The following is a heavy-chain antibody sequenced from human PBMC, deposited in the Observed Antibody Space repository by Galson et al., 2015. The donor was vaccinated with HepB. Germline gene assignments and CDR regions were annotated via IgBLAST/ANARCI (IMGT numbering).Heavy chain of an antibody. CDR2: ISYDGSNK. J-gene: IGHJ4*02. Sequence: LRLSCAASGFTFSSYGMHWVRQAPGKGLEWVAVISYDGSNKYYADSVKGRFTISRDNSKNTLYLQMNSLRAEDTAVYYCAKALPWRVTIPGGYFDYWGQGTLVTVSS. D-gene: IGHD3-3*01. CDR3: AKALPWRVTIPGGYFDY. CDR1: GFTFSSYG. V-gene: IGHV3-30*18.